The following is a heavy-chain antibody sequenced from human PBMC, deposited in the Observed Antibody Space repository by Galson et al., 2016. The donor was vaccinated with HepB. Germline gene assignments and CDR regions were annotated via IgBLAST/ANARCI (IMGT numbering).Heavy chain of an antibody. CDR1: GLPFSSYG. Sequence: SLRLSCAVSGLPFSSYGMYWVRQAPGKGLEWVATISNDGVDTYYGDSVKGRFTVSRDNSKATRFLEMDSLRAEDTAVYYCAKFEVGARPFYWGRGSLVTVSA. CDR2: ISNDGVDT. D-gene: IGHD1-26*01. J-gene: IGHJ4*02. CDR3: AKFEVGARPFY. V-gene: IGHV3-30*18.